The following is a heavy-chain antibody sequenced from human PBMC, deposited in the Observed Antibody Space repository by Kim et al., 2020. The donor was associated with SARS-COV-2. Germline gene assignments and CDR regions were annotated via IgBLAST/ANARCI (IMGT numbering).Heavy chain of an antibody. D-gene: IGHD6-13*01. Sequence: SETLSLTCTVSGYSISSGYYWGWIRQPPGKGLEWIGSIYHSGSTYYNPSLKSRVTISVDTSKNQFSLKLSSVTAADTAVYYCARDPGYSSSWYVGYYFDYWGQRTLVTVSS. J-gene: IGHJ4*02. CDR1: GYSISSGYY. V-gene: IGHV4-38-2*02. CDR2: IYHSGST. CDR3: ARDPGYSSSWYVGYYFDY.